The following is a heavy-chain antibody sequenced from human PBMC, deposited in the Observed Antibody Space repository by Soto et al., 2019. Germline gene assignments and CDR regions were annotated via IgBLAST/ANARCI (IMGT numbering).Heavy chain of an antibody. D-gene: IGHD1-26*01. V-gene: IGHV1-18*04. CDR1: GYTLNTYG. CDR2: ISAYNGDT. CDR3: ASHPVSGSLHFDF. J-gene: IGHJ4*02. Sequence: ASVKVSCKASGYTLNTYGVSWVRQAPGQGLEWMGRISAYNGDTNYAQKLQGRLTLTTDTSTRTAYMELRSLRSDDTAVYYCASHPVSGSLHFDFWGQGTLVTVSS.